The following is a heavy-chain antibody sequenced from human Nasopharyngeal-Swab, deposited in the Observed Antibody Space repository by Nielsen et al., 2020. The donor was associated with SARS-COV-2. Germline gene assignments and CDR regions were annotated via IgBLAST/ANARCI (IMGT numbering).Heavy chain of an antibody. CDR3: ARDWGQQLVTWFDP. V-gene: IGHV3-33*01. J-gene: IGHJ5*02. CDR1: GFSVSYNY. CDR2: IWYDGSNK. Sequence: GESLKISCEVSGFSVSYNYMSWVRQAPGKGLEWVAVIWYDGSNKYYADSVKGRFTISRDNSKNTLYLQMNSLRAEDTAVYYCARDWGQQLVTWFDPWGQGTLVTVSS. D-gene: IGHD6-13*01.